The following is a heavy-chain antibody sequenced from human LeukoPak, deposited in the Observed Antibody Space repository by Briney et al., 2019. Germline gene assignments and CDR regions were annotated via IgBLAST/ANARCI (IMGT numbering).Heavy chain of an antibody. CDR1: GYTFTSYG. CDR2: ISAYNGNT. D-gene: IGHD3-10*01. CDR3: AREQFTMVRGVIRSLGY. J-gene: IGHJ4*02. Sequence: ASVKVSCKASGYTFTSYGISWVRQAPGQGLEWMGWISAYNGNTNYAQQLQGRVTMTTDTSTSTAYMELRSLRSDDTAVYYCAREQFTMVRGVIRSLGYWGQGTLVTVSS. V-gene: IGHV1-18*01.